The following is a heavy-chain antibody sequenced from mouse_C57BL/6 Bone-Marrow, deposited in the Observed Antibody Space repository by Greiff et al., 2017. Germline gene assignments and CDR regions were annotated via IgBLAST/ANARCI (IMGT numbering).Heavy chain of an antibody. CDR1: GYTFTSYD. CDR2: IYPRGGST. J-gene: IGHJ2*01. Sequence: VKLMESGPELVKPGASVKLSCKASGYTFTSYDINWVKQRPGQGLEWIGWIYPRGGSTKYNEKFKGKATLTVDTSSSTAYMELHSLTSEDSAVYFCSRVYYGEGYFDYWGQGTTLTVSS. V-gene: IGHV1-85*01. CDR3: SRVYYGEGYFDY. D-gene: IGHD1-1*01.